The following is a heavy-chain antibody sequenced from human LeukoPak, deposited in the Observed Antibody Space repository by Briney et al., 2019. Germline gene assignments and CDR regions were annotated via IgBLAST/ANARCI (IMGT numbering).Heavy chain of an antibody. J-gene: IGHJ3*02. D-gene: IGHD3-22*01. CDR2: ISGSGDNT. V-gene: IGHV3-23*01. Sequence: KAGGSLRLSCAASEFTFSNFAMSWVRQAPGKGLEWVSTISGSGDNTYYADSVKGRFTISRDNSKNTLSLHMNTLRAEDTAVYYCAKDLLQTFFFDSSGYYSDAFGMWGQGTMVTVSP. CDR1: EFTFSNFA. CDR3: AKDLLQTFFFDSSGYYSDAFGM.